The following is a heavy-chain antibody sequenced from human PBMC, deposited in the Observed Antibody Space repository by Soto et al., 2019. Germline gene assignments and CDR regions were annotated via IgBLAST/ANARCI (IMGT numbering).Heavy chain of an antibody. CDR2: IYYSGST. Sequence: QVQLQESGPGLVKPSQTLSLTCTVSGGSISSGGYYWSWIRQHPGKGLEWIGYIYYSGSTYYNPSLKSRVTISVDTSKNQFSLKLSSVTAADTAVYYSARGSMYSSSWYGPGYFDYWGQGTLVTVSS. CDR3: ARGSMYSSSWYGPGYFDY. D-gene: IGHD6-13*01. J-gene: IGHJ4*02. CDR1: GGSISSGGYY. V-gene: IGHV4-31*03.